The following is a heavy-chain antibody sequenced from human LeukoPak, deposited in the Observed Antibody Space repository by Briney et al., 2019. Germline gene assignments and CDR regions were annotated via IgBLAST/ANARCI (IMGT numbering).Heavy chain of an antibody. CDR1: GYSISSGYY. CDR3: ARRPWVGATDI. V-gene: IGHV4-38-2*02. Sequence: SETLSLTCTVSGYSISSGYYWGWIRQPPGKGLEWIGSIYHSGSTYYNPSLKSRVTISVDTSKNQFSLKLSSVTAADTAVYYCARRPWVGATDIWGQGTMVTVSS. D-gene: IGHD1-26*01. J-gene: IGHJ3*02. CDR2: IYHSGST.